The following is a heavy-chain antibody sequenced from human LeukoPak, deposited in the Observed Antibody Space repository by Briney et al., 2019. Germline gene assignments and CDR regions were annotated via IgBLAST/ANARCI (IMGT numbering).Heavy chain of an antibody. J-gene: IGHJ4*02. CDR1: GFTFSSYN. Sequence: GGSLRLSCAASGFTFSSYNMNWVRQAPGKGLEWISYISSSSSYTDYADSVKGRFTISRDNAKSALYLQMNSLRLEDTAVYYCAAGTAADFWGQGTLVTVSS. CDR2: ISSSSSYT. D-gene: IGHD6-13*01. CDR3: AAGTAADF. V-gene: IGHV3-21*05.